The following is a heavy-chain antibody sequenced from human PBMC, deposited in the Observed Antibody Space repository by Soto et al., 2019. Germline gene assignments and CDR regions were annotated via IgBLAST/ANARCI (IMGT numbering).Heavy chain of an antibody. CDR2: INPSGGST. CDR1: GYTFTSYY. Sequence: ASVKVSCKASGYTFTSYYMHWVRQAPGQGLEWMGIINPSGGSTSYAQKFQGRVTMTRDTSTSTVYMELSSLRSEDTAVYYCARDMGHIRYYDSSGYYDYWGQGTLVTVSS. J-gene: IGHJ4*02. CDR3: ARDMGHIRYYDSSGYYDY. V-gene: IGHV1-46*01. D-gene: IGHD3-22*01.